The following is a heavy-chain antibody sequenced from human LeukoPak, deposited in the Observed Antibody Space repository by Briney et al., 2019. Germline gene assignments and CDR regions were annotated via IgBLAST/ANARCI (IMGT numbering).Heavy chain of an antibody. J-gene: IGHJ4*02. CDR1: GFTFSTYG. Sequence: GGSLRLSCAASGFTFSTYGMTWVRQAPGKGLEWVSAIGGSGGNTYYADSVKGRFTISRDNSKNTLYLQMNSLRAEDTAIYYCAKAYSNSWYYYFDYWGQGTLVTVSS. CDR3: AKAYSNSWYYYFDY. CDR2: IGGSGGNT. D-gene: IGHD6-13*01. V-gene: IGHV3-23*01.